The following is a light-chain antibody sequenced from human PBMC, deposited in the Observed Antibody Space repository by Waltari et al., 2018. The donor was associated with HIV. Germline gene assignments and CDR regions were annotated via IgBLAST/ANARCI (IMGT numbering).Light chain of an antibody. CDR3: QSYDSSLSGSV. CDR1: SPNIGAGYD. Sequence: QSVLTQPPSVSGAPGQRVTISCTGSSPNIGAGYDVPWYQQLPGTAPNLLIYDNNNRPSGVPDRFSGSKSGTSASLAITGLQAEDEADYYCQSYDSSLSGSVFGGGTKLTVL. J-gene: IGLJ3*02. CDR2: DNN. V-gene: IGLV1-40*01.